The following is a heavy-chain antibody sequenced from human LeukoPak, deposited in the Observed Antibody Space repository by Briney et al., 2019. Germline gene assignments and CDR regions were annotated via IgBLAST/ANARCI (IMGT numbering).Heavy chain of an antibody. D-gene: IGHD3-22*01. CDR3: ARYYYDSSGYHPDY. Sequence: GGSLRLSCAASGFSFSSHWMHWVRQAPGKGLVWVSCISLDGSSTNYADSVKGRFTISRDNAKNTLYLQMNSLRAEDTAVYYCARYYYDSSGYHPDYWGQGTLVTVSS. J-gene: IGHJ4*02. CDR2: ISLDGSST. V-gene: IGHV3-74*01. CDR1: GFSFSSHW.